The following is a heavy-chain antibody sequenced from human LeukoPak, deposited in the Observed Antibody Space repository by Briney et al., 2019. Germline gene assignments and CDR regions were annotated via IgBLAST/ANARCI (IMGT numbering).Heavy chain of an antibody. V-gene: IGHV4-39*07. CDR2: IYYRGSA. CDR3: VRSFSFRGAFDI. Sequence: SQTLSLTCIVSGGSMSSSGHYWGCIRQPPGKGLEWIGSIYYRGSAFYNPSLNSRVTFSADTSKTQFSLNLTAVTAADTAVYYCVRSFSFRGAFDIWGQGTMVTVSS. J-gene: IGHJ3*02. D-gene: IGHD2-21*01. CDR1: GGSMSSSGHY.